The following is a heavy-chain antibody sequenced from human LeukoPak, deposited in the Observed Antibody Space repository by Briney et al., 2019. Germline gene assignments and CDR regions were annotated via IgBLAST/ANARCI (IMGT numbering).Heavy chain of an antibody. Sequence: SETLSLTCTVSGDSFTTHYWSWIRQPPGRGLEWIGYISYLGSTNYSPSLKSRVTISIDTSKNEVSLMLTSVTAADTAVYYCASDSISMNAFDAWGQGTMVTVSS. CDR1: GDSFTTHY. CDR3: ASDSISMNAFDA. D-gene: IGHD3-22*01. V-gene: IGHV4-59*11. J-gene: IGHJ3*01. CDR2: ISYLGST.